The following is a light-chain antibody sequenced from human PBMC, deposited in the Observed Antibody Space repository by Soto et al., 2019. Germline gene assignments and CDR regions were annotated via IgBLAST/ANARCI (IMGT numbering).Light chain of an antibody. Sequence: DIQMVQSQSSLCASVGDRVTITCRASQSISSYLNWYQHKPGKAPKLLIYAASSLQSGVPSRFSGSGSGTDLTPTISSLQPNDFETFYCHQYDNPPITFGQGTRLEI. CDR3: HQYDNPPIT. V-gene: IGKV1-39*01. CDR2: AAS. CDR1: QSISSY. J-gene: IGKJ5*01.